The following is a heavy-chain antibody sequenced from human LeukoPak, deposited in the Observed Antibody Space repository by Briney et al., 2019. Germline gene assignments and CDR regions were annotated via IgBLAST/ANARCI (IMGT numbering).Heavy chain of an antibody. CDR2: INHSGST. Sequence: SETLSLTCAVYGGPFSGYYWSWIRQPPGKGLEWIGEINHSGSTNYNPSLKSRVTISVDTSKNQFSLKLSSVTAADTAVYYCARGRVLRFGELYPRWFDPWGQETLVTVSS. CDR3: ARGRVLRFGELYPRWFDP. D-gene: IGHD3-10*01. J-gene: IGHJ5*02. V-gene: IGHV4-34*01. CDR1: GGPFSGYY.